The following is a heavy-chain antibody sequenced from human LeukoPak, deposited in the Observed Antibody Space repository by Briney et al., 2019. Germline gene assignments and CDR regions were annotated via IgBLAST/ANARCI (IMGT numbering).Heavy chain of an antibody. J-gene: IGHJ4*02. D-gene: IGHD3-22*01. V-gene: IGHV4-34*01. CDR2: INHSGSN. Sequence: PSETLSLTCAVYGGSFSGYYWSWIRQSPGKGLEWIGEINHSGSNNYNPSLKNRVTISVDTSKNQFSLKLSSLTAADTAVYYCATYYYDSSGYMGFFDYWGQGTLVTVSS. CDR1: GGSFSGYY. CDR3: ATYYYDSSGYMGFFDY.